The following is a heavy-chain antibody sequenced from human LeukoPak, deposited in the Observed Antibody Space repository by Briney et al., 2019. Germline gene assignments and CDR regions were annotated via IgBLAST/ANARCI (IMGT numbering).Heavy chain of an antibody. V-gene: IGHV1-18*01. CDR3: ARDGYDFWSGYPDDY. CDR1: GYTFTSYG. J-gene: IGHJ4*02. Sequence: ASVKVSCKASGYTFTSYGISWVRQAPGQGLEWMGWISAYNGNTNYAQKLQGRVTMTTDTSTSTAYMELRSLRSDDTAVYYCARDGYDFWSGYPDDYWGQGTLVTVSS. CDR2: ISAYNGNT. D-gene: IGHD3-3*01.